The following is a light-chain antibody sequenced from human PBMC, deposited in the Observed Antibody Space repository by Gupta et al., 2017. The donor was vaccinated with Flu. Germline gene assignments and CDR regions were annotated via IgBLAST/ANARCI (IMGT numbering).Light chain of an antibody. CDR2: AAS. CDR1: QDISNY. J-gene: IGKJ1*01. V-gene: IGKV1-16*02. CDR3: LQDVTDSQM. Sequence: DIQMTQSPSSLSASVGDRVTITCRASQDISNYLAWFQQKPGKAPKSLIYAASNLESGVPSKFSGSGSGPEGTLTSSSLQPEDCATDYCLQDVTDSQMFGQGTKVEI.